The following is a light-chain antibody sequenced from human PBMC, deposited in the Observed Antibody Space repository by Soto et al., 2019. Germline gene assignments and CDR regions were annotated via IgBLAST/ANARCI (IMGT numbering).Light chain of an antibody. CDR3: SSYTSISTYV. CDR1: SSDVGGYNS. CDR2: NVS. V-gene: IGLV2-14*01. J-gene: IGLJ1*01. Sequence: QSALTQPASVSGSPGQSITISCTGTSSDVGGYNSVSWYQQHPGKAPKLMIYNVSNQPSGVSNRFSGSKSGNTASLTISGLQAEDEADYYCSSYTSISTYVFGTGTKLTV.